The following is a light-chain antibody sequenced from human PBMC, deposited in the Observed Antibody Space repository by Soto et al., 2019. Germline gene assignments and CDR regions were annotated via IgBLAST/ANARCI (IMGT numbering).Light chain of an antibody. J-gene: IGKJ4*01. Sequence: EIVMTQSPATLSVSPGERATLSCSASQSFSSILACYQQKPGQAPRLLIYDASARATGIPARFSGSGSGTEFTLTISSLQSEDFAVYYCQQYNDWPFTFGGGNKVEI. CDR1: QSFSSI. CDR2: DAS. V-gene: IGKV3-15*01. CDR3: QQYNDWPFT.